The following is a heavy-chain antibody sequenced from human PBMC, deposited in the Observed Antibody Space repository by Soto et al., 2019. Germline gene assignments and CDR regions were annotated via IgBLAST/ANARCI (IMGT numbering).Heavy chain of an antibody. CDR3: ARAVWFGEFNWFDS. J-gene: IGHJ5*01. D-gene: IGHD3-10*01. V-gene: IGHV4-4*02. CDR1: GGSISSSNW. CDR2: IYHTKST. Sequence: QVQLQESGPGLVKPSGTLSLTCAVSGGSISSSNWWTWVRQPPGKGLEWIGEIYHTKSTNYNPSLKSRVTISIAKSKNQFSLRLSSVTAADTAVYFCARAVWFGEFNWFDSWGQGTLVTVSS.